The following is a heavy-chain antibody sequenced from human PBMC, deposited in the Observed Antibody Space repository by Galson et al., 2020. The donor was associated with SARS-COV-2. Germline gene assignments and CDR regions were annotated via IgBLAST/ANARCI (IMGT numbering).Heavy chain of an antibody. CDR3: ARDYYDSSGYNWFDP. Sequence: GGSLRLSCAAFGFTFSSYGMHWVRQAPGKGLEWVAVIWYNGSNKYYADSVKGRFTISRDNSKNTLYLQMNSLRAEDTAVYYCARDYYDSSGYNWFDPWGQGTLVTVSS. CDR1: GFTFSSYG. CDR2: IWYNGSNK. D-gene: IGHD3-22*01. J-gene: IGHJ5*02. V-gene: IGHV3-33*01.